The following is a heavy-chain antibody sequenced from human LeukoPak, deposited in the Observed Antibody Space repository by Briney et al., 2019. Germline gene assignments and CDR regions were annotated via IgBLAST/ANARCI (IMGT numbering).Heavy chain of an antibody. J-gene: IGHJ4*02. Sequence: ASVKVSCKASGYTFTGYYMHWVRKATGQGLEWMGWINPNSGGTNYAQKFQGRVTMTRVTSISTAYMELSRLRSDDTAVYYCARDLRYSSSPGDFDYWGQGTLVTVSS. CDR3: ARDLRYSSSPGDFDY. D-gene: IGHD6-13*01. CDR2: INPNSGGT. CDR1: GYTFTGYY. V-gene: IGHV1-2*02.